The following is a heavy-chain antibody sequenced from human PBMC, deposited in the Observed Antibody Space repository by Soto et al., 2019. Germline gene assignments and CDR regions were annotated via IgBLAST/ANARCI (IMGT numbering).Heavy chain of an antibody. Sequence: ASVKVSCKASGGTFSSYAISWVRQAPGQGLEWMGGIIPIFGTANYAQKYQGRVTITADESTNTAYMELSSLRSEDTVVYYCSIVLRVWFGEERDYYYGMDVRRQGTTVTGSS. CDR2: IIPIFGTA. CDR3: SIVLRVWFGEERDYYYGMDV. V-gene: IGHV1-69*13. D-gene: IGHD3-10*01. J-gene: IGHJ6*02. CDR1: GGTFSSYA.